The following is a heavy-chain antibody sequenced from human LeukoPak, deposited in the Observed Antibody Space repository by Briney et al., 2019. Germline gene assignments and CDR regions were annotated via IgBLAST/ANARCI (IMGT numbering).Heavy chain of an antibody. CDR2: ISGYNGNP. V-gene: IGHV1-18*01. CDR3: ARGPYCSGGTCYSQYFDY. CDR1: GYTFTSYG. J-gene: IGHJ4*02. D-gene: IGHD2-15*01. Sequence: GASVKVSCKASGYTFTSYGISWVRQAPGQGLEWMGWISGYNGNPKYAQKFQGRVTITTDTSTSTAYMELRSLRSDDTAVYYCARGPYCSGGTCYSQYFDYWGQGTLVTVSS.